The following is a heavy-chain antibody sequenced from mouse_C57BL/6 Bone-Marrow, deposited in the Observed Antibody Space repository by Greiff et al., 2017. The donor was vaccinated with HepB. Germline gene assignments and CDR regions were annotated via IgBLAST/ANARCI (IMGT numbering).Heavy chain of an antibody. Sequence: DVKLVESGGDLVKPGGSLKLSCAASGFTFSSYGMSWVRQTPDKRLEWVATISSGGSYTYYPDSVKGRFTISRDNAKNTLYLQMSSLKSEDTAMYYCARVDYAPFAYWGQGTLVTVSA. V-gene: IGHV5-6*02. D-gene: IGHD2-4*01. CDR1: GFTFSSYG. CDR2: ISSGGSYT. J-gene: IGHJ3*01. CDR3: ARVDYAPFAY.